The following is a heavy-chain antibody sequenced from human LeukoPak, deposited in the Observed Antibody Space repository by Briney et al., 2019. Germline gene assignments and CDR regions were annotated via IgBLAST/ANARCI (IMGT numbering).Heavy chain of an antibody. CDR1: GFSFSNYW. D-gene: IGHD1-7*01. V-gene: IGHV3-7*01. CDR2: IKADGSEE. CDR3: ARSNYGPEN. J-gene: IGHJ4*02. Sequence: PGGSLRLSCVTSGFSFSNYWMNWVRLAPGKGLEWVAIIKADGSEEHYVDSVRGRFTVSRDNAKNSLYLQMSSLRVEDTAVYYRARSNYGPENWGQGTLVTVSS.